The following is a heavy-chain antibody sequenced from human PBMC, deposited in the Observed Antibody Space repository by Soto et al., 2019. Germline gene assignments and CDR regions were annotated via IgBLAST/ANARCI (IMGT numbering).Heavy chain of an antibody. Sequence: QVQLVQSGAEVKKPGASVKVSCKASGYTFTGYYMHWVRQAPGQGLEWMGWINPNSGGTNYAQKFQGWVTMTRATSISTAYMELSRMRSDDTAVYYCARVRSYGGKPDDAFDIWGQGTMVTVSS. D-gene: IGHD4-17*01. CDR1: GYTFTGYY. CDR2: INPNSGGT. J-gene: IGHJ3*02. CDR3: ARVRSYGGKPDDAFDI. V-gene: IGHV1-2*04.